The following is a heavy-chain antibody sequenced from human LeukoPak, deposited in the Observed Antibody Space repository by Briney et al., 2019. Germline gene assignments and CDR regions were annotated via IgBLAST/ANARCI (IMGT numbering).Heavy chain of an antibody. CDR2: ITYDGSNK. V-gene: IGHV3-30*18. D-gene: IGHD1-14*01. J-gene: IGHJ4*02. Sequence: GGSLRLSCAASGFTFSSYGMHWVRQAPGKGLEWVAVITYDGSNKNYADSVKGRFTTSRDNSKNTLYVQMNSLRGEDTAVYYCAKDSTAMGLTTDFDYWGQGTLVTVSS. CDR1: GFTFSSYG. CDR3: AKDSTAMGLTTDFDY.